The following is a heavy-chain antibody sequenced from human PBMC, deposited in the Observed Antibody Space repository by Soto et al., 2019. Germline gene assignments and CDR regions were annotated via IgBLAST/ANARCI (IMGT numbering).Heavy chain of an antibody. CDR3: ARDCGSYYFDY. CDR2: INHSGST. Sequence: PSETLSLTCAVYGGSFSGYYWSWIRQPPGKGLEWIGEINHSGSTNYNPSLKSRVTISVDTSKNQFSLKLSSVTAADTAVYYCARDCGSYYFDYWGQGTLVTVSS. J-gene: IGHJ4*02. V-gene: IGHV4-34*01. D-gene: IGHD1-26*01. CDR1: GGSFSGYY.